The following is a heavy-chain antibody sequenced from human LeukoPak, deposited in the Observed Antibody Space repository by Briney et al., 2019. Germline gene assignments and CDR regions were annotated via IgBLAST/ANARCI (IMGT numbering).Heavy chain of an antibody. V-gene: IGHV3-30*18. CDR2: ISYDGSNK. CDR1: RFTFSSYG. J-gene: IGHJ4*02. CDR3: AKLYGDYSFDY. Sequence: GGSLRLSCAASRFTFSSYGMHWVRQAPGKGLEWVAVISYDGSNKYYADSVKGRFTISRDNSKNTLYLQMNSLRAEDTAVYYCAKLYGDYSFDYWGQGTLVTVSS. D-gene: IGHD4-17*01.